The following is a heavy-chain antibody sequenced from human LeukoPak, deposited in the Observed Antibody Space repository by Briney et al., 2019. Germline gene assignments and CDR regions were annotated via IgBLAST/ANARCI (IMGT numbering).Heavy chain of an antibody. CDR3: AKDGPRVXMVYFXY. Sequence: GGSLRLSCAASGFTFSSYGMHWVRQAPGKGLEWVAFIRYDGSNKYNADSVKGRFTISRDNSKNTLYLQMNSLRAEDTAVYYCAKDGPRVXMVYFXYWGQGTLVTVSS. CDR1: GFTFSSYG. CDR2: IRYDGSNK. D-gene: IGHD2-8*01. J-gene: IGHJ4*02. V-gene: IGHV3-30*02.